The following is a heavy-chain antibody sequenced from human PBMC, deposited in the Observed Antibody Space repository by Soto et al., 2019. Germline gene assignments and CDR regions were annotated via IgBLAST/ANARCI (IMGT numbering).Heavy chain of an antibody. Sequence: SETLSLTCSVSTVSFRGYFWSWIRQSPGKGLEWIGYVYDVTSTSYNPSLKSRVTISMDLSKKEFSLMLKSVTAADTAVYFCARGDDYGGPDTVGPAAGGLDAWGQGT. D-gene: IGHD4-17*01. J-gene: IGHJ6*01. CDR1: TVSFRGYF. CDR2: VYDVTST. CDR3: ARGDDYGGPDTVGPAAGGLDA. V-gene: IGHV4-59*01.